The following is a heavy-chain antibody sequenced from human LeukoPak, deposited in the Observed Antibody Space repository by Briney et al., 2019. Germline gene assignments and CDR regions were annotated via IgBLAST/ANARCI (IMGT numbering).Heavy chain of an antibody. CDR1: GYTLTELS. CDR2: FDPEDGET. J-gene: IGHJ4*02. V-gene: IGHV1-24*01. Sequence: ASVKVSCKVSGYTLTELSMHWVRQAPGKGLEWMGGFDPEDGETIYAQKFQGRVTMTEGTSTDTAYMELSSLRSEDTAVYYCATISSGPRDYWGQGTRVTVSS. CDR3: ATISSGPRDY. D-gene: IGHD6-19*01.